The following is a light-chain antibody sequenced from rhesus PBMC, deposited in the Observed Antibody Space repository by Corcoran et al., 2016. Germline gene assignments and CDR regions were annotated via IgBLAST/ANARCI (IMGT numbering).Light chain of an antibody. Sequence: EIVMTQSPATLSLSPGERATLSCRASQSVSSYVAWNQQKPEQAPRLLIYGASSRATGIPDRFSGSGSGTDFTLIISSLEPEDVGVYYCQQYNNWNSVGQGTKVEIK. V-gene: IGKV3S9*01. CDR2: GAS. CDR3: QQYNNWNS. CDR1: QSVSSY. J-gene: IGKJ2*01.